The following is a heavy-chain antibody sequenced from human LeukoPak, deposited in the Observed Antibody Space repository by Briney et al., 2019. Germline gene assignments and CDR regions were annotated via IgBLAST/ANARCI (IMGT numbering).Heavy chain of an antibody. CDR1: GGSISSYY. Sequence: PSETLSLTCTVSGGSISSYYWSWIRQPPGKGLEWIGYIYYSGSTNYNPSLKSRVTISVDTSKNQFSLKLSSVTAADTAVYYCARSMVEAYFDYWGQGTLVTVSS. CDR3: ARSMVEAYFDY. CDR2: IYYSGST. V-gene: IGHV4-59*01. D-gene: IGHD3-10*01. J-gene: IGHJ4*02.